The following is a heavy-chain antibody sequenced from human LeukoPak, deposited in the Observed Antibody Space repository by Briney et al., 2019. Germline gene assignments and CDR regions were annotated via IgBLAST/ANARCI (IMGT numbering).Heavy chain of an antibody. Sequence: PSETLSLTCTVSGGSISSGSYYWSWIRQPAGKGLEWIGRIYTSGSTNYNPSLKSRVTISVDTSKNQFSLKLSSVTAADTAVYYCARLGLVLDYWGQGTLVTVSS. D-gene: IGHD6-19*01. CDR1: GGSISSGSYY. V-gene: IGHV4-61*02. CDR2: IYTSGST. J-gene: IGHJ4*02. CDR3: ARLGLVLDY.